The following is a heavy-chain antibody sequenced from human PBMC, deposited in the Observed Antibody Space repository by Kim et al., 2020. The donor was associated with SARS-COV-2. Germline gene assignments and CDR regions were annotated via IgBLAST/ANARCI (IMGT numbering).Heavy chain of an antibody. D-gene: IGHD2-8*01. CDR3: ARQAPYCTNGVCYKWFDP. Sequence: KSRVTISVDTSKNQFSLKLSSVTAADTAVYYCARQAPYCTNGVCYKWFDPWGQGTLVTVSS. V-gene: IGHV4-59*08. J-gene: IGHJ5*02.